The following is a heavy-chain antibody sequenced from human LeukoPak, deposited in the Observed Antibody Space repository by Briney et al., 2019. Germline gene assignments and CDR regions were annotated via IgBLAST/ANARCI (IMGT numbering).Heavy chain of an antibody. D-gene: IGHD1-26*01. CDR1: GFTFSSYA. J-gene: IGHJ4*02. CDR3: ARCGSYRSCYFDY. V-gene: IGHV3-23*01. Sequence: GGSLRLSCAASGFTFSSYAMSWVRQAPGKGLEWVSAISGSGGSTYYADSVKGRFTISRDNSKNTLYLQMNSLRAEDTAVYYCARCGSYRSCYFDYWGQGTLVTVSS. CDR2: ISGSGGST.